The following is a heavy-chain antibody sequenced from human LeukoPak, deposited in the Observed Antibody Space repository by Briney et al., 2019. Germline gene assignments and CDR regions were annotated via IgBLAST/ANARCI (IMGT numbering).Heavy chain of an antibody. CDR1: GFTFHDYD. CDR2: INWNGDRT. V-gene: IGHV3-20*04. CDR3: ARRDYYGSGSPDF. J-gene: IGHJ4*02. D-gene: IGHD3-10*01. Sequence: GGSLRLSCAASGFTFHDYDMSWVRQSPGKGLEWVSGINWNGDRTGYADSVKGRFTISRDNATKSLYLQMNSLRAEDTALYYCARRDYYGSGSPDFWGQGTLVTVSS.